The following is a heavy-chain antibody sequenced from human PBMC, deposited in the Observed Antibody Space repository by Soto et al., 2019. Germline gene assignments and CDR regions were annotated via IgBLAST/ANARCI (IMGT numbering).Heavy chain of an antibody. D-gene: IGHD5-18*01. J-gene: IGHJ6*02. CDR3: ARIGGQLSPQPRPTYYYYGRDV. CDR2: IYYSGST. V-gene: IGHV4-59*01. CDR1: GGSISSYY. Sequence: PSETLSLTCTVSGGSISSYYWSWIRQPPGKGLEWIGYIYYSGSTNYNPSLKSRVTISVDTSKNQFSLKLSSVTAADTAVYYCARIGGQLSPQPRPTYYYYGRDVWVQGTTVTVPS.